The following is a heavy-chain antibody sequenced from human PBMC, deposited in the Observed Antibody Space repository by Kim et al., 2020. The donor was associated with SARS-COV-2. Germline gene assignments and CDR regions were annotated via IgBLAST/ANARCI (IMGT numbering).Heavy chain of an antibody. Sequence: GGSLRLSCAASGFTFSSYGMHWVRQAPGKGLEWVAVISYDGSNKYYADSVKGRFTISRDNSKNTLYLQMNSLRAEDRAVYYCARVNSSWLRKRKYYFDYWGQGTLVTVSS. CDR3: ARVNSSWLRKRKYYFDY. CDR1: GFTFSSYG. V-gene: IGHV3-33*05. J-gene: IGHJ4*02. CDR2: ISYDGSNK. D-gene: IGHD6-13*01.